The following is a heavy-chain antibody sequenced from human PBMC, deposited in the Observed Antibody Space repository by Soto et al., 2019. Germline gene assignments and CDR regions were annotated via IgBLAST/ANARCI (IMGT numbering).Heavy chain of an antibody. D-gene: IGHD3-3*01. CDR2: ISYDGSNK. CDR1: GFTFSSYG. CDR3: AKVQALTYDFWSGYHDVGAFDI. J-gene: IGHJ3*02. V-gene: IGHV3-30*18. Sequence: GGSLRLSCAASGFTFSSYGMHWVRQAPGKGLEWVAVISYDGSNKYYADSVKGRFTISRDNSKNTLYLQMNSLRAEDTAVYYCAKVQALTYDFWSGYHDVGAFDIWGQGTMVTVSS.